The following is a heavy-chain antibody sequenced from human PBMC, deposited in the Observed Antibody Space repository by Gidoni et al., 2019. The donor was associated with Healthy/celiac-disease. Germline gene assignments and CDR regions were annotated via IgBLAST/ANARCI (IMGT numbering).Heavy chain of an antibody. CDR2: IYTRGST. V-gene: IGHV4-61*02. CDR3: ARGSSSWGRGDFDL. Sequence: QVQLQESGPGLVKPSQTLSLTCTVSGGSISSGSYYWRWIRQPAGKGLEWIGRIYTRGSTNYNPSLKSRVTISVDTSKNQFSRKLSSVTAPDTAVYYCARGSSSWGRGDFDLWGRGTLVTVSS. CDR1: GGSISSGSYY. J-gene: IGHJ2*01. D-gene: IGHD6-13*01.